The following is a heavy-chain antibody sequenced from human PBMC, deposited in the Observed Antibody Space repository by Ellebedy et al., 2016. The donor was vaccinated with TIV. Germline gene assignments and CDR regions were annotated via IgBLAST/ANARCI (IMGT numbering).Heavy chain of an antibody. Sequence: MPSETLSLTCAVYGGSFSGHHWTWIRQSPGKGLEWIGGINHSGSTNYNPSLQSRVTISVDTSKNQFSLKLSSVTAADTAVYYCARWVAVAATYCDYWGQGTLVTVSS. CDR3: ARWVAVAATYCDY. D-gene: IGHD6-19*01. CDR1: GGSFSGHH. V-gene: IGHV4-34*01. J-gene: IGHJ4*02. CDR2: INHSGST.